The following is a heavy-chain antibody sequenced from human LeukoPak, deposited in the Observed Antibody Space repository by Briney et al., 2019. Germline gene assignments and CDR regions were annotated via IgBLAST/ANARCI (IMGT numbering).Heavy chain of an antibody. V-gene: IGHV4-59*08. CDR1: GGSISSYY. CDR3: ARAPTPYGDSSGYDY. Sequence: SETLSLTCTVSGGSISSYYWSWIRQPPGKGLEWIGYIYYSGSTNYNPSLKSRVTISVDTSKNQFSLKLSSVTAADTAVYYCARAPTPYGDSSGYDYWGQGTLVTVSS. J-gene: IGHJ4*02. CDR2: IYYSGST. D-gene: IGHD3-22*01.